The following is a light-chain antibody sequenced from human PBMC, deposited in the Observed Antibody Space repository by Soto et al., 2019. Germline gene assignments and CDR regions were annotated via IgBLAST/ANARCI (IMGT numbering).Light chain of an antibody. CDR2: AAS. CDR3: QQYYSYPLT. J-gene: IGKJ1*01. Sequence: IRMTQSPSSFSASTGDRVTITCRASQGISSYLAWYQQKPGKAPKLLIYAASTLQSGVPSRFSGSGSGTDFTLTISCLQSEDFANYYCQQYYSYPLTFGQATKVDI. V-gene: IGKV1-8*01. CDR1: QGISSY.